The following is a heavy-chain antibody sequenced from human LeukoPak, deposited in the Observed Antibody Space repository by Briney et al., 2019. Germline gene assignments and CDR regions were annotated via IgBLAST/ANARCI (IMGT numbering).Heavy chain of an antibody. J-gene: IGHJ5*02. D-gene: IGHD3-22*01. CDR1: GFTFSSYA. CDR3: ARGSGYYYDSSGYYSNWFDP. CDR2: ISSSGSTI. V-gene: IGHV3-48*03. Sequence: GGSLRLSCAASGFTFSSYAMNWVRQAPGKGLEWVSYISSSGSTIYYADSVKGRFTISRDNAKNSPYLQMNSLRAEDTAVYYCARGSGYYYDSSGYYSNWFDPWGHGTLVTVSS.